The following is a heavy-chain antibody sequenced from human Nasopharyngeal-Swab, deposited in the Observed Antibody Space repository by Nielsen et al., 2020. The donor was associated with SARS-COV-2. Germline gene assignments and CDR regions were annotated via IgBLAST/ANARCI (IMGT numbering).Heavy chain of an antibody. CDR3: ARADRGSYYYYYMDV. CDR2: IGTAGDT. J-gene: IGHJ6*03. D-gene: IGHD1-26*01. V-gene: IGHV3-13*01. CDR1: GFTFSSYD. Sequence: GESLKISCAASGFTFSSYDMHWVRQATGKGPEWVSAIGTAGDTYYPGSVKGRFTISRENAKNSLYLQMNSLRAGDTAVYYCARADRGSYYYYYMDVWGKGTTVTVSS.